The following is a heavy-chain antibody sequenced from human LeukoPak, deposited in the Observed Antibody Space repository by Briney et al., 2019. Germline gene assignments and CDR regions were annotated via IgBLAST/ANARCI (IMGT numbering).Heavy chain of an antibody. CDR2: ISTYNGNT. CDR3: ARVRYVWGSYRPNFDY. D-gene: IGHD3-16*02. Sequence: ASVKVSCKASGYTFTNYGISWVRQAPGQGLEWMGWISTYNGNTNYVQKLQGRVTMTTDTSTSTAYMELRSLRSDDTAVYYCARVRYVWGSYRPNFDYWGQGTLVTVSS. J-gene: IGHJ4*02. CDR1: GYTFTNYG. V-gene: IGHV1-18*01.